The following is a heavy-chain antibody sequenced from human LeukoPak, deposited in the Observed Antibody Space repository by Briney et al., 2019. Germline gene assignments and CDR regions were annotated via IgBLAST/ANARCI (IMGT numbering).Heavy chain of an antibody. Sequence: GGSLRLSCAASGFTFSNAWMSWVRQAPGKGLEWVSYISSSGSTIDYADSVKGRFTISRDNAKNSLYLQMNNLRAEDTAVYYCSRLRGYSYGYADYWGQGTLVTVSS. CDR3: SRLRGYSYGYADY. D-gene: IGHD5-18*01. CDR1: GFTFSNAW. J-gene: IGHJ4*02. V-gene: IGHV3-11*04. CDR2: ISSSGSTI.